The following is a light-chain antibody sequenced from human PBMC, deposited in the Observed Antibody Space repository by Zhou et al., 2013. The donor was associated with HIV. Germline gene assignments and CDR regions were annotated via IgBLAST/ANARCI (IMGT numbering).Light chain of an antibody. V-gene: IGKV3D-20*02. Sequence: EIVLTQSPGTLSLSPGERATLSCRASQSVSSTYLAWYQQRPGQVPRLLIYGASRRATGIPARFSGSGSGTDFTLTISSLEPGDFAVYFCQQRDKWPGTFGQGTKVDIK. CDR3: QQRDKWPGT. J-gene: IGKJ1*01. CDR1: QSVSSTY. CDR2: GAS.